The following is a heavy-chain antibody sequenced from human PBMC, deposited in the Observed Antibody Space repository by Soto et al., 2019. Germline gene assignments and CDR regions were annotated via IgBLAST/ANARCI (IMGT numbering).Heavy chain of an antibody. J-gene: IGHJ4*02. Sequence: QVQLVQSGAAVKKPGASVKVSCKASGYTFTNYGISWVRQAPGQGLEWMGWISADNGNTKYAQKLQGRVTMTTDTTTRTSDMELRSLRSDDTAVYYFARAAPPVDYWGQGTLVTVSS. CDR2: ISADNGNT. V-gene: IGHV1-18*01. CDR3: ARAAPPVDY. CDR1: GYTFTNYG.